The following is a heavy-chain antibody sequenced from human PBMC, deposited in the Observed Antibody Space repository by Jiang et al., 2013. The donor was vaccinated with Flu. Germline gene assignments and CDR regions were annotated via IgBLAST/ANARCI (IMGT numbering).Heavy chain of an antibody. Sequence: RLSCTASGFMFSSYWMSWVRQAPGKGLEWVADIKQDGSEKHYVDSVKGRFTISRDNAKNSMYLQMNSLRGEDMAVYYCARVILVAGAALDPWGQGTLVTVSS. CDR3: ARVILVAGAALDP. CDR2: IKQDGSEK. CDR1: GFMFSSYW. J-gene: IGHJ5*02. D-gene: IGHD6-19*01. V-gene: IGHV3-7*04.